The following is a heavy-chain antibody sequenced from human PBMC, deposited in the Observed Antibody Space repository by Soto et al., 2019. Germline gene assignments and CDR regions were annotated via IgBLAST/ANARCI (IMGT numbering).Heavy chain of an antibody. Sequence: HSQTLSLTCAISGDSVSSNSAAWNWIRQSPSRGLEWLGRTYYRSKWYNDYAVSVKSRITINPDTSKNQFSLQLNSVTPEDTAVYYCARDPVVPAAEVHYYGMDVWGQGTTVTVSS. D-gene: IGHD2-2*01. CDR3: ARDPVVPAAEVHYYGMDV. J-gene: IGHJ6*02. CDR2: TYYRSKWYN. V-gene: IGHV6-1*01. CDR1: GDSVSSNSAA.